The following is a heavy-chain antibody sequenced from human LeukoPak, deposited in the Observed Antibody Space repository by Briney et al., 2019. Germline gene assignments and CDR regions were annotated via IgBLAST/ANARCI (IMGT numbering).Heavy chain of an antibody. Sequence: PSETLSLTCAVSGGSISSGGYSWSWIRQPPGKGLEWIGYIYHSGSTYYNPSLKSRVTISVDTSRNQFSLKLSSVTAADTAVYYCARAPGATRGGIHPESLWGQGTLVTVSS. CDR3: ARAPGATRGGIHPESL. CDR2: IYHSGST. D-gene: IGHD4-23*01. V-gene: IGHV4-30-2*05. J-gene: IGHJ4*02. CDR1: GGSISSGGYS.